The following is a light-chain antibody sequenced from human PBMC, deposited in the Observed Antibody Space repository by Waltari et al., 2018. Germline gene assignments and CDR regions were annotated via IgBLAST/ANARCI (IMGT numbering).Light chain of an antibody. J-gene: IGKJ4*01. CDR3: QQRSDWPLT. CDR1: QRVRSY. CDR2: DAS. Sequence: VLTQSPAILSLSPGVRATLSCRASQRVRSYLAWYQQKPGQAPRLLIYDASNRYTGNPASFSGSESGTDFSFSISSLEPEDFALYYCQQRSDWPLTFGGGTEVEIK. V-gene: IGKV3-11*01.